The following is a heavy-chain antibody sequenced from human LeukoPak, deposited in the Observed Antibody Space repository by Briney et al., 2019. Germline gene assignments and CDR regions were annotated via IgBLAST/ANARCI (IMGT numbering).Heavy chain of an antibody. CDR2: INPNSGGT. D-gene: IGHD4-17*01. CDR1: GYTFTGYY. J-gene: IGHJ5*02. Sequence: ASVKVSCKASGYTFTGYYMHWVRQAPGQGLEWMGWINPNSGGTNYAQKFQGRVTMTRDTSISTAYMELSRLRSDDTAVYYCARYYGDYGVTNWFDPWGQGTLVTVSS. V-gene: IGHV1-2*02. CDR3: ARYYGDYGVTNWFDP.